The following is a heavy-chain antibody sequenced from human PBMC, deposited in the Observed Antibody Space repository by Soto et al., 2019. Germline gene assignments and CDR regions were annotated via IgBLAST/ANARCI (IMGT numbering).Heavy chain of an antibody. CDR2: ISAYNGNT. CDR1: GYTFTSYY. CDR3: ARDNPPMGV. V-gene: IGHV1-18*01. Sequence: QVQLVQSGAEVKKPGASVKVSCKASGYTFTSYYISWVRQAPGQGLEWTGWISAYNGNTNYAQKRQGSGTMTTHTSTSPAYMELRSLRSDVTAVYYLARDNPPMGVWGQGATVTVSS. J-gene: IGHJ6*02.